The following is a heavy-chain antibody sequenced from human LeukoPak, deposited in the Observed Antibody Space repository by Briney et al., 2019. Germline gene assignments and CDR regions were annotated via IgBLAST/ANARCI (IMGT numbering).Heavy chain of an antibody. Sequence: GGSLRLSCAASGFTFSSYGMHRVRQAPGKGLEWVAVISYDGSNKYYADSVKGRFTISRDNSKNTLYLQMNSLRAEDTAVYYCAKDPSEGYYYDSSGYYDYWGQGTLVTVSS. D-gene: IGHD3-22*01. CDR1: GFTFSSYG. CDR2: ISYDGSNK. J-gene: IGHJ4*02. CDR3: AKDPSEGYYYDSSGYYDY. V-gene: IGHV3-30*18.